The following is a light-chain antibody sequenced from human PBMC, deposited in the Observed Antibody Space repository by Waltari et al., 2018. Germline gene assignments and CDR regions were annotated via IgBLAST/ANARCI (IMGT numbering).Light chain of an antibody. J-gene: IGLJ2*01. CDR2: GNN. V-gene: IGLV1-47*01. CDR1: SYNIGSYY. Sequence: QSLLTQPPSASGTPGQRVTMSCSGSSYNIGSYYVYWYQQLPGTAPKLLIDGNNQRPSGVPDRFSGSKSGTSGSLAISGLRSEDEADYYCAAWDDRLRGVVFGGGTKLTV. CDR3: AAWDDRLRGVV.